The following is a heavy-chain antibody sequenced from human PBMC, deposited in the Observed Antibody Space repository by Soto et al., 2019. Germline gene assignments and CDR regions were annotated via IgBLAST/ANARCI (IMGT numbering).Heavy chain of an antibody. D-gene: IGHD6-13*01. J-gene: IGHJ5*02. Sequence: SETLSLTCTVSGGSISSYYWIWIRQPPGKGLEWIGYIYYSGSTYYNPSLKSRVTISVDTSKNQFSLKLSSVTAADTAVYYCARLYSNSSQADWFDPWGQGTLVPVSA. V-gene: IGHV4-59*06. CDR3: ARLYSNSSQADWFDP. CDR2: IYYSGST. CDR1: GGSISSYY.